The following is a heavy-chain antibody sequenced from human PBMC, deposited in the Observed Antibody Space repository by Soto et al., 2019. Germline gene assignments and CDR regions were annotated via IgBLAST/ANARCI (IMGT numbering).Heavy chain of an antibody. CDR1: GFTFSDYY. CDR2: ISSSGSTI. Sequence: QVQLVESGGGLVKPGGSLRLSCAASGFTFSDYYMSWIRQAPGKGLEWVSYISSSGSTIYYADSVKGRFTISRDNAKTSLYRQMNSLGAEDTAVYSCARVTHPVLRFLEWLRPDPYYYYYMDVWGKGTTVTVSS. V-gene: IGHV3-11*01. J-gene: IGHJ6*03. D-gene: IGHD3-3*01. CDR3: ARVTHPVLRFLEWLRPDPYYYYYMDV.